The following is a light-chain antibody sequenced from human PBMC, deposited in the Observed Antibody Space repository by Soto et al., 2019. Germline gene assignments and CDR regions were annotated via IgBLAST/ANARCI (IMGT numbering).Light chain of an antibody. CDR1: SSDVGYYDY. CDR2: EVT. Sequence: QSALTQPPSASGFPGQSFTISCTGTSSDVGYYDYVSWYQQHPGKAPKLVIYEVTKRPSGVPDRFSASKSGNTASLTVSGLRAEDEADYYCSSYAGSNNFVFGSGTKVTV. J-gene: IGLJ1*01. V-gene: IGLV2-8*01. CDR3: SSYAGSNNFV.